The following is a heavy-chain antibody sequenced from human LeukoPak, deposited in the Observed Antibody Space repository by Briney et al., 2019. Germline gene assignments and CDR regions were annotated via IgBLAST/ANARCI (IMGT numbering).Heavy chain of an antibody. Sequence: HSGGSLRLSCAASGFTFSSYTMSWVRQAPGEGLEWVSSISGSGGSTYYADSVKGRFTISRDNSKNTLYLQMNSLRAEDTAVFYCAKDSPPAGIYFDYWGQGILVTVSS. D-gene: IGHD1-14*01. CDR3: AKDSPPAGIYFDY. CDR2: ISGSGGST. V-gene: IGHV3-23*01. CDR1: GFTFSSYT. J-gene: IGHJ4*02.